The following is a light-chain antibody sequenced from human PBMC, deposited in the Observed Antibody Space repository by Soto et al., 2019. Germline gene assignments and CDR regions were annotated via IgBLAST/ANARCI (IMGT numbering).Light chain of an antibody. J-gene: IGKJ2*01. Sequence: DIQMTQSPSSLSASVGDRVTITCRASQSISSYFNWYQQKPGKVPKLLIYAASSLQSGVPSRFSGSGSGTDFTLTISSLQPDESATYYCQQSYSTPTSFGQGTKLEIK. CDR2: AAS. CDR1: QSISSY. V-gene: IGKV1-39*01. CDR3: QQSYSTPTS.